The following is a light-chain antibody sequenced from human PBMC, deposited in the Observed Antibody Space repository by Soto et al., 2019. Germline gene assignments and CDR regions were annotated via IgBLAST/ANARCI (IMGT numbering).Light chain of an antibody. Sequence: DILMTQSPSFLSASVGDIVTITCQASQDITNYLSLYQQKPGKAPKLLIYDAFNLEIGVPSRFSGRGSGTDFSSTITSLQPEDFATYFCQQYDDLPLTFGGGTKVDIK. CDR2: DAF. CDR3: QQYDDLPLT. CDR1: QDITNY. V-gene: IGKV1-33*01. J-gene: IGKJ4*01.